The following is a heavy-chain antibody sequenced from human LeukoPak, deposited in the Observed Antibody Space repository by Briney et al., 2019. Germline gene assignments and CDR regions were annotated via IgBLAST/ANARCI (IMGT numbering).Heavy chain of an antibody. CDR3: AREYVGWPLDY. CDR1: GFTFSSYW. CDR2: IKQDGSEK. J-gene: IGHJ4*02. D-gene: IGHD3-10*02. V-gene: IGHV3-7*01. Sequence: GGSLRLSCAASGFTFSSYWMSWVRQAPGKGLEWVASIKQDGSEKYYVDSVKGRFTISRDNAKNSLYLQMNSLRAEDTAVYYCAREYVGWPLDYWGQGTLVTVSS.